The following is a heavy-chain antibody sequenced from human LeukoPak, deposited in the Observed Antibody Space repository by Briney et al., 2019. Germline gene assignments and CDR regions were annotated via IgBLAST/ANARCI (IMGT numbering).Heavy chain of an antibody. CDR1: GFTFSSYS. CDR3: ARLSAYYYGSFFYYYMDV. J-gene: IGHJ6*03. CDR2: IKQDESET. Sequence: PGGSLRLSCAASGFTFSSYSMTWVRQSPGKGPEWVANIKQDESETYTVDSVKGRFTISRDNAKNSVYLHMNSLRAEDTALYYCARLSAYYYGSFFYYYMDVWGKGTTVTVSS. V-gene: IGHV3-7*01. D-gene: IGHD3-10*01.